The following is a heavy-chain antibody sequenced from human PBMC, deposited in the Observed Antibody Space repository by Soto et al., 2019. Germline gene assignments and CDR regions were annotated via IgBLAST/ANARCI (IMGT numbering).Heavy chain of an antibody. V-gene: IGHV1-46*01. D-gene: IGHD2-21*02. J-gene: IGHJ4*02. CDR3: ARGGHVVVVTAALDF. Sequence: QVQLVQSGAEVKKPGTSVKVSCKASGDTFTDYYIHWVRQAPGQGLEWMGTVNPSGGHTTYAQHFLGRMTMTRDTATSTLYMELTSLTSEDTAVYYCARGGHVVVVTAALDFWGQGTLVTVSS. CDR2: VNPSGGHT. CDR1: GDTFTDYY.